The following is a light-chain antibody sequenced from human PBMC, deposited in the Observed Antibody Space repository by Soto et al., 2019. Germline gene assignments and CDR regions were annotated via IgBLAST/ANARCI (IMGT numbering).Light chain of an antibody. Sequence: QSALTQPASVSGSPGQSITISCTGTSSDVGSYNFVSWYQQHPGKAPKLMIYEGSKRPSGVSNGFSGSKSGNTASLTISGLQAEDEADYYCCSYAGSSTLVFGTGTKVTVL. CDR2: EGS. J-gene: IGLJ1*01. V-gene: IGLV2-23*01. CDR1: SSDVGSYNF. CDR3: CSYAGSSTLV.